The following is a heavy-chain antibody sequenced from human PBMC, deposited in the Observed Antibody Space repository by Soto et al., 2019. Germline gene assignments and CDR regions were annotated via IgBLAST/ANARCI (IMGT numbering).Heavy chain of an antibody. Sequence: QVQLQESGPGLVKPSETLSLTCTVSGDSVSSDNYYWTWIRQPPGKGLEWIGYIYSNGSTNYNPSLKSRVTISLDTSSNQFSLKLTSVTAADTAVYYCARDIRGYSRAFDYWGQGTLVTVSS. CDR3: ARDIRGYSRAFDY. CDR2: IYSNGST. J-gene: IGHJ4*02. CDR1: GDSVSSDNYY. D-gene: IGHD5-18*01. V-gene: IGHV4-61*01.